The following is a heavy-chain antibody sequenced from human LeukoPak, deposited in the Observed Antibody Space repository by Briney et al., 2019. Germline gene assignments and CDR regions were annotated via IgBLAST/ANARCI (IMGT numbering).Heavy chain of an antibody. V-gene: IGHV3-48*03. D-gene: IGHD6-19*01. CDR1: GFTFSSSE. Sequence: PGGSLRLSCAASGFTFSSSEMNWVRQAPGEGLEWISYISGSGSTIYYADSVKGRFTISRDNAKNSLYLQMNSLRAEDTAVYYCARDSGGWYRWFDPWGEGTLVTVSS. CDR2: ISGSGSTI. J-gene: IGHJ5*02. CDR3: ARDSGGWYRWFDP.